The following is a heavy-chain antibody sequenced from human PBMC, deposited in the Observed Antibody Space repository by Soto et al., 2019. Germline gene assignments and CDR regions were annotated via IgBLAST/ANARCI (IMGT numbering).Heavy chain of an antibody. Sequence: ETLSLTGTVSGGSISSYYWSWIRQPPGKGLEWIGYIYYSGSTNYNPSLKSRVTISVDTSKNQFSLKLSSVTAEDTAVYYCARDLGGGYCSGGSCPPSMVAFDIRGQGTMVTVSS. J-gene: IGHJ3*02. CDR1: GGSISSYY. D-gene: IGHD2-15*01. CDR2: IYYSGST. V-gene: IGHV4-59*01. CDR3: ARDLGGGYCSGGSCPPSMVAFDI.